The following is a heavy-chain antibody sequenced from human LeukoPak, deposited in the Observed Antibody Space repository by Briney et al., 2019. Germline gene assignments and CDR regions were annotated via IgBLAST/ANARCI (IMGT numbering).Heavy chain of an antibody. CDR2: INPKNGGT. Sequence: GASVKVSCKASGYNFAHNIHWVRQAPGQGRGFMGWINPKNGGTKYAQNFQGRATMTRDTSISTVYMDLSSLGSDDTAVYYCVVSIRAAAIPAFDSWGQGTLVTVSS. J-gene: IGHJ4*02. D-gene: IGHD3-10*01. CDR3: VVSIRAAAIPAFDS. V-gene: IGHV1-2*02. CDR1: GYNFAHN.